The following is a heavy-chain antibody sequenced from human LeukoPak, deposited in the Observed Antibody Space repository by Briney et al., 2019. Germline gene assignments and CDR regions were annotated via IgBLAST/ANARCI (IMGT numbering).Heavy chain of an antibody. D-gene: IGHD2-2*01. J-gene: IGHJ6*03. V-gene: IGHV1-8*01. CDR3: ARDSRTTTAWYYYYMDV. CDR1: GYTFTSYD. Sequence: ASVKVSCKASGYTFTSYDISWVRQATGQGLEWMGWMNPNSGNTGYAQKFQGRVTMTRNTSISTAYMELSSLRSEDTAVYYCARDSRTTTAWYYYYMDVWGKGTTVTVSS. CDR2: MNPNSGNT.